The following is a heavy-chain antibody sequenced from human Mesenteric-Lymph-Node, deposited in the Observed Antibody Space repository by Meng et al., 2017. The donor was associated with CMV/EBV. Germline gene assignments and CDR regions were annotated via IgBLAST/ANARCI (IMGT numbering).Heavy chain of an antibody. V-gene: IGHV3-48*04. CDR1: GFPFSSYS. D-gene: IGHD5-18*01. CDR3: ARGKFQSVGIVYSYFDP. CDR2: MSSSSSII. J-gene: IGHJ5*02. Sequence: GGSLRLSCAASGFPFSSYSMNWVRQAPGKGLEWISYMSSSSSIIYYADSVKGRFTISRDNAKNSLYLQMNSLRAEDTAVYYCARGKFQSVGIVYSYFDPWGQGALVTVSS.